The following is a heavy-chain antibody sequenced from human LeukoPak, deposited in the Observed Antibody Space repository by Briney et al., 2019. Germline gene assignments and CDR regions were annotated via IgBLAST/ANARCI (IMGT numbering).Heavy chain of an antibody. D-gene: IGHD3-10*01. CDR2: IYSGGST. CDR1: GFTVSSNY. V-gene: IGHV3-66*01. CDR3: ATWLPPFDY. Sequence: PGGSLRLSCAASGFTVSSNYMTWVRQAPGKGLEWVSIIYSGGSTYYADSVKGRVTISRDNSMNTLYLQMNSLRVEDTAVYYCATWLPPFDYWGQGTLVTVSS. J-gene: IGHJ4*02.